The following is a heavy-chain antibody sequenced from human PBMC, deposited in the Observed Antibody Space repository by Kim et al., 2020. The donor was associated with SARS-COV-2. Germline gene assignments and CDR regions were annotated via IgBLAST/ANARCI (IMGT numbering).Heavy chain of an antibody. V-gene: IGHV3-21*06. J-gene: IGHJ4*02. CDR1: GFTFSNYS. Sequence: GGSLRPSCAASGFTFSNYSLNWVRQAPGKGLEWVSSISSTSSFIFYADSVRDRFTISRDNAKNTLSLQMNSLRGDDTAVYYCARARHLDHWGQGTLVTVSS. CDR2: ISSTSSFI. CDR3: ARARHLDH.